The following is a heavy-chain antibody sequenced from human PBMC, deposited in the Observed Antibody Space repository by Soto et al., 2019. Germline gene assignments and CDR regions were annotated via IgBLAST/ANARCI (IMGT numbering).Heavy chain of an antibody. CDR1: GFTVSNNY. CDR3: ATQGGGGGY. Sequence: EVQLVESGGGLIQPGGSLRLSCAVSGFTVSNNYMSWVRQAPGKGLEGVSVIYSGGYTAYGDSVKGRFTISRDNSKNTLYLKMNGRGAGGTAVFSGATQGGGGGYWGQGTLVTVSS. J-gene: IGHJ4*02. CDR2: IYSGGYT. V-gene: IGHV3-53*01. D-gene: IGHD3-16*01.